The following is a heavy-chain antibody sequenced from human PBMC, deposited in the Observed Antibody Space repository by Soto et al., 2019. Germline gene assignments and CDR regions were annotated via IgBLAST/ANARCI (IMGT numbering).Heavy chain of an antibody. CDR2: IYWDDDE. J-gene: IGHJ4*02. Sequence: QISLKESGPALVKPTQTLTLTCSFSGFSLTTTGVGVGWIRQPPGKALEWLALIYWDDDERYNPSLKNRLTISEDTSKNLVVLTMTNVAPVDTATYYCALGIAARPFDSWGQGTLVTVSS. CDR3: ALGIAARPFDS. D-gene: IGHD6-6*01. V-gene: IGHV2-5*02. CDR1: GFSLTTTGVG.